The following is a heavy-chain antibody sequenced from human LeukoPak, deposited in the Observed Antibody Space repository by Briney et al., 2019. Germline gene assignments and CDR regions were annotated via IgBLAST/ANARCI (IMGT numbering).Heavy chain of an antibody. Sequence: ASVKVSCKVSGYTLTELSMHWVRQAPGKGLEWMGGFDPEDGETIYAQKFQGRVTMTEDTSTDTAYMELSSLRSEDTAVYYCATVPPRQLWLTGGLRYWGQGTLVTVSS. D-gene: IGHD5-18*01. CDR3: ATVPPRQLWLTGGLRY. CDR2: FDPEDGET. V-gene: IGHV1-24*01. J-gene: IGHJ4*02. CDR1: GYTLTELS.